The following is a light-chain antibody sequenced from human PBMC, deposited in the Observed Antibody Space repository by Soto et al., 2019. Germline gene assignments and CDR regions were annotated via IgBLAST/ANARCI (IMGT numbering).Light chain of an antibody. Sequence: DIQLTQSPSSLSASVGDRVTITCQASQDIENYLNWYQKKPGKAPKLLIYDASKLQTGVSSRFSGNGSATNFTFTISSLHPEDFGTYYCQRGTFGGGAKVEVK. CDR2: DAS. CDR3: QRGT. CDR1: QDIENY. V-gene: IGKV1-33*01. J-gene: IGKJ4*01.